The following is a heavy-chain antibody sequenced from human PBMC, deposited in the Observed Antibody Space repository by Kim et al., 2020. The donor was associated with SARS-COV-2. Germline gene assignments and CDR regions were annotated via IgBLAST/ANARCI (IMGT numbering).Heavy chain of an antibody. V-gene: IGHV4-59*01. CDR3: ARALHYYGSGRAAFDI. D-gene: IGHD3-10*01. Sequence: SLKSRVTISVDTSKNQFSLKLSSVTAADTAVYYCARALHYYGSGRAAFDIWGQGTMVTVSS. J-gene: IGHJ3*02.